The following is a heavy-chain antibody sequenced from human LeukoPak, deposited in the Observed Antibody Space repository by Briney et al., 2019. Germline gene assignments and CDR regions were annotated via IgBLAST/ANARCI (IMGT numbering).Heavy chain of an antibody. CDR3: AREDYGGKADY. CDR2: IYYSGST. J-gene: IGHJ4*02. Sequence: PSETLSLTCTVSGDSISSSSYYWGWIRQTPGKGLEWIGSIYYSGSTYYNPSLASRLTISVDTSKNQFSLKLSSVTTADTAVYYCAREDYGGKADYWGQGTLVTVSS. CDR1: GDSISSSSYY. V-gene: IGHV4-39*07. D-gene: IGHD4-23*01.